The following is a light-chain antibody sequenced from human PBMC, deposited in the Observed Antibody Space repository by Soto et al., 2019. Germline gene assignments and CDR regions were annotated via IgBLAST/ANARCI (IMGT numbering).Light chain of an antibody. V-gene: IGKV3-15*01. Sequence: VMTQSPASLSVSPGERATLSCRASESVSSNLAWYQQKPGQGPRLLIYGASTRATGIPARLSGSGSGTEFTLTINSLQSEDFAVYYCQQYNNRPWTFGQGTKVEIK. CDR1: ESVSSN. CDR2: GAS. CDR3: QQYNNRPWT. J-gene: IGKJ1*01.